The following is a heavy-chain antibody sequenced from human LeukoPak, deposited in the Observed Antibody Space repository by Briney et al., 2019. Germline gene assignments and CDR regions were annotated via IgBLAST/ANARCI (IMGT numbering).Heavy chain of an antibody. CDR3: AREIYYYDSSGYYYAPTPYFDY. Sequence: ASVKVSCKASGYTFTSYGISWLRQAPGQGLEWMGWISAYNGNTNYAQKLQGRVTMTTDTSTSTAYMELRSLRSDDTAVYYCAREIYYYDSSGYYYAPTPYFDYWGQGTLVTVSS. J-gene: IGHJ4*02. D-gene: IGHD3-22*01. CDR1: GYTFTSYG. V-gene: IGHV1-18*01. CDR2: ISAYNGNT.